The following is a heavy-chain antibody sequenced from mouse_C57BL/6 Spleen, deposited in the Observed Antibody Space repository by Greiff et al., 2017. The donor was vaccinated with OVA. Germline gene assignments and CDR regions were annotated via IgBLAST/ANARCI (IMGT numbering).Heavy chain of an antibody. V-gene: IGHV1-15*01. CDR3: TRFYKFAY. CDR1: GYTFTDYE. J-gene: IGHJ3*01. CDR2: IDPETGGT. D-gene: IGHD1-3*01. Sequence: VKLMESGAELVRPGASVTLSCKASGYTFTDYEMHWVKQTPVHGLEWIGAIDPETGGTAYNPKFKGKAILTADKSSSTAYMELRSLSSEDSAVYYCTRFYKFAYWGQGTLVTVSA.